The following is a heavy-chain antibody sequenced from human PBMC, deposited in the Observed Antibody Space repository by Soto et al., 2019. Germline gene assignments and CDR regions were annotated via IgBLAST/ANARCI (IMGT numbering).Heavy chain of an antibody. V-gene: IGHV3-74*01. CDR3: VRDYYDSSSYLNWFDP. CDR2: INSNGRST. Sequence: GGSLRLSCAASGFTFSGYWMHWVRQAPGKGLVWVSRINSNGRSTSYADSVKGRFTISRDNAKNTLYLQMNSLRAEDTAVYYCVRDYYDSSSYLNWFDPWGQGTLVTVSS. D-gene: IGHD3-22*01. CDR1: GFTFSGYW. J-gene: IGHJ5*02.